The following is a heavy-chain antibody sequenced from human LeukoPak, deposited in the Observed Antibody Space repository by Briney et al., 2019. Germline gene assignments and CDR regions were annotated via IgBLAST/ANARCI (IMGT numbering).Heavy chain of an antibody. CDR3: ARDHFLWFGVVDY. J-gene: IGHJ4*02. CDR2: ISSSSSYI. Sequence: GGSLRLSCAASGFTFSSYSMNWVRQAPGKGLEWVSSISSSSSYIYYADSVKGRFTISRDNAKNSLYLQMNSLRAEDTAVYYCARDHFLWFGVVDYWGQGALVTVSS. V-gene: IGHV3-21*01. CDR1: GFTFSSYS. D-gene: IGHD3-10*01.